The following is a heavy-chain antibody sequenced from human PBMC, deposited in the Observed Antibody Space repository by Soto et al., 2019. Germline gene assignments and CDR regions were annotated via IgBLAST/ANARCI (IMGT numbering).Heavy chain of an antibody. V-gene: IGHV3-48*01. CDR1: GFTFNTYN. D-gene: IGHD6-19*01. Sequence: GGSLRLSCAASGFTFNTYNMNWVRQAPGKGLEWVSYISSSSSTIYYADSVKGRFTISRDNAKNSLYLQMNSLRAEDTAVYYCLRAPSSGWYGGDAFDILAQRTTVTVSS. CDR2: ISSSSSTI. CDR3: LRAPSSGWYGGDAFDI. J-gene: IGHJ3*02.